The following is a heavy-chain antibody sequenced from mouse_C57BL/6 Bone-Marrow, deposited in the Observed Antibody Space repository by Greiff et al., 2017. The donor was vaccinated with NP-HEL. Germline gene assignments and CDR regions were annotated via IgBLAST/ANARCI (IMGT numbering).Heavy chain of an antibody. CDR3: SRGAYWYFDV. Sequence: QVQLQQSGAELARPGASVKLSCKASGYTFTSYGISWVKQRPGQGLEWIGEIYPRSGNTYYNEKFKGKATLTADKSSSTAYMELRSLTSEDSAASFYSRGAYWYFDVWGTGTTVTVSS. J-gene: IGHJ1*03. V-gene: IGHV1-81*01. CDR1: GYTFTSYG. CDR2: IYPRSGNT.